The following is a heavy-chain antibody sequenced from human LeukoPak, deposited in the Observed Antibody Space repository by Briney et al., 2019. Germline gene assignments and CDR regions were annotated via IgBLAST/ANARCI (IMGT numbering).Heavy chain of an antibody. CDR2: IHLGDSET. J-gene: IGHJ3*02. Sequence: GEFLKISCECVGNWFSSYWISWGRQTPGEVLEWMGIIHLGDSETRYSPTFQGRVTFSADKSSATAILQWTSLKASDTAMYYCARLAYKDFWSRPHDCFDMWGQGTMVTVSS. CDR1: GNWFSSYW. D-gene: IGHD3-3*01. V-gene: IGHV5-51*01. CDR3: ARLAYKDFWSRPHDCFDM.